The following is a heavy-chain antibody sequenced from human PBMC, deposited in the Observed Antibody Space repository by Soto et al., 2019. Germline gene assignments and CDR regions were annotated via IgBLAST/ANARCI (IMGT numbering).Heavy chain of an antibody. CDR1: GFTFSSYG. CDR2: ISYDGSNK. D-gene: IGHD6-13*01. V-gene: IGHV3-30*18. Sequence: GGSLRLSCAASGFTFSSYGMHWVRQAPGKGLEWVAVISYDGSNKYYADSVKGRFTISRDNSKNTLYLQMNSLRAEDTAVYYCAKGDTWQQPQVEYFQHWGQGTLVTVSS. J-gene: IGHJ1*01. CDR3: AKGDTWQQPQVEYFQH.